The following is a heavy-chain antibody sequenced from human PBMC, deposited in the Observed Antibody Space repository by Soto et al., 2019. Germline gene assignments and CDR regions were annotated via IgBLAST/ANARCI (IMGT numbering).Heavy chain of an antibody. Sequence: GGSLRLSCAASGFTLDDYTMHWVRQAPGKGLEWVSLISWDGGSTYYADSVKGRFTISRDNSKNSLYLQMNSLRTEDTALYYCAKDHTLSYSSGWYMVWFDPWGQGTLVTVSS. CDR1: GFTLDDYT. D-gene: IGHD6-19*01. J-gene: IGHJ5*02. CDR2: ISWDGGST. CDR3: AKDHTLSYSSGWYMVWFDP. V-gene: IGHV3-43*01.